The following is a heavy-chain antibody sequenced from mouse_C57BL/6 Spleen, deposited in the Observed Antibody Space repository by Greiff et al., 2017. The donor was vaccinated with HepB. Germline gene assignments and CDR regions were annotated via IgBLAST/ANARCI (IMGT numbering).Heavy chain of an antibody. CDR3: ARRGYGSSYGGYFDV. CDR2: IWTGGGT. Sequence: VQLQQSGPGLVAPSQSLSITCTVSGFSLTSYAISWVRQPPGKGLEWLGVIWTGGGTNYNSALKSRLSISKDNSKSQVFLKMNSRQTDDTARYYCARRGYGSSYGGYFDVWGTGTTVTVSS. J-gene: IGHJ1*03. CDR1: GFSLTSYA. V-gene: IGHV2-9-1*01. D-gene: IGHD1-1*01.